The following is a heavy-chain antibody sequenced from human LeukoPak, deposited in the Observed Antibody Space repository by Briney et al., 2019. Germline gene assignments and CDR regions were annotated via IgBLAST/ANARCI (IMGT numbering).Heavy chain of an antibody. CDR2: IKQDGSEN. J-gene: IGHJ4*02. CDR3: ARVGKTVLRYVDWLPGYFDC. V-gene: IGHV3-7*04. Sequence: GGSLRLSCAASGFTFSSYWMTWVRQAPGKGLEWVANIKQDGSENYYVDSVKGRFTISRDNAKNSLCLQMNYLRADDTAVYYCARVGKTVLRYVDWLPGYFDCWGQGTLVTVSS. CDR1: GFTFSSYW. D-gene: IGHD3-9*01.